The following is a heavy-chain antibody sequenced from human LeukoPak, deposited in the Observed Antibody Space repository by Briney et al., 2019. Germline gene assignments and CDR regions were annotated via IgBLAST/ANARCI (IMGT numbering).Heavy chain of an antibody. CDR2: ISPNGDNT. CDR3: ARAPREGFSGSYHDY. V-gene: IGHV3-64*02. D-gene: IGHD1-26*01. Sequence: GGSLRLSCAASGFTFSSYSMHWVSQAPGKGLEYVSAISPNGDNTYYADSVKGRFTISRDNSKNTLYLQMASLRGEDTAVYYCARAPREGFSGSYHDYWGQGTLVTVSS. CDR1: GFTFSSYS. J-gene: IGHJ4*02.